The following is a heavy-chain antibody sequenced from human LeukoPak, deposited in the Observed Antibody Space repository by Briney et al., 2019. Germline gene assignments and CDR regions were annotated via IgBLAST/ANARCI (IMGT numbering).Heavy chain of an antibody. CDR3: ARDGAYFDWLALDY. J-gene: IGHJ4*02. CDR1: GFTVSSNY. CDR2: IYSGGST. V-gene: IGHV3-66*01. D-gene: IGHD3-9*01. Sequence: GGSLRLSCAASGFTVSSNYMSWVRQAPGKGLEWVSVIYSGGSTYYADSVKGRFTISRDNSKNTLYLQMNSLRAEGTAVYYCARDGAYFDWLALDYWGQGTLVTVSS.